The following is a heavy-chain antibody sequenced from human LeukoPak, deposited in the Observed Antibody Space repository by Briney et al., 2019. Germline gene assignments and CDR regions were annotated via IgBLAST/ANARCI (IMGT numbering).Heavy chain of an antibody. CDR3: AKSTPVDYYYYYYMDV. CDR1: GFAFSSYA. J-gene: IGHJ6*03. Sequence: PGGSLRLSCAASGFAFSSYAMSWVRQAPGKGLEWVSAISGSGGSTYYADSAKGRFTISRDNSKNTLYLQMNSLRAEDTAVYYCAKSTPVDYYYYYYMDVWGKGTTVTVSS. CDR2: ISGSGGST. V-gene: IGHV3-23*01. D-gene: IGHD4-23*01.